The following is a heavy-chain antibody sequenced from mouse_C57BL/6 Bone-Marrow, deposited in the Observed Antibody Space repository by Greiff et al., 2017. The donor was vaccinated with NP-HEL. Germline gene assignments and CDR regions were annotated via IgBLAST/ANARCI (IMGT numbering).Heavy chain of an antibody. Sequence: QVQLQQPGAELVRPGSSVKLSCKASGYTFTSYWMHWVKQRPIQGLEWIGNIDPSDSETHYNQKFKDKATLTVDKSSSTAYMQLSSLTSEDSAVYYCARSYDYDSSWFAYWGQGTLVTVSA. CDR3: ARSYDYDSSWFAY. CDR2: IDPSDSET. V-gene: IGHV1-52*01. D-gene: IGHD2-4*01. J-gene: IGHJ3*01. CDR1: GYTFTSYW.